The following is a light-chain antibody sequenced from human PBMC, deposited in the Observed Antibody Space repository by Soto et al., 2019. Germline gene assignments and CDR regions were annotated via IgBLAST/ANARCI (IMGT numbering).Light chain of an antibody. CDR2: DNN. V-gene: IGLV1-51*01. CDR3: GTWDSSLSVVV. CDR1: SSNIGNNY. Sequence: QSVLTQPPSVSAAPGQKVTISCSGSSSNIGNNYVSWYQQLPGTAPKLLIYDNNKRPSGIPDRFSGSKSSTSATLGITGLXXXXXXXYYCGTWDSSLSVVVFGGGTKLTVL. J-gene: IGLJ2*01.